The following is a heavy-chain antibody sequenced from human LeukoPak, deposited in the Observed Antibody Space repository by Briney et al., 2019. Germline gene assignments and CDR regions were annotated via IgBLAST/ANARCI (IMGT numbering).Heavy chain of an antibody. CDR1: GGSISSDRFY. D-gene: IGHD3/OR15-3a*01. CDR2: RKGSIT. J-gene: IGHJ4*02. V-gene: IGHV4-61*02. Sequence: PSETLSLTCTVSGGSISSDRFYWTWVRQPAGKVLEWIGRRKGSITNYNPSLKSLVNISADTSTNQFSMNLNSLTAADTAVYYCARVPDWTYAADYWGQGTLVTVSS. CDR3: ARVPDWTYAADY.